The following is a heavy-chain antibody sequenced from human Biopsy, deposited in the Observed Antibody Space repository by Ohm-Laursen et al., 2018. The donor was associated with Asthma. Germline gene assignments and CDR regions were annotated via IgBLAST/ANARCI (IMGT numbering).Heavy chain of an antibody. CDR2: ISYDGSSI. Sequence: SLRLSCAALRFTYEMHWVRQAPGKGLEWVAVISYDGSSIYHADSVKGRFTISRDNSKNTLSLQMNSLTAEDTAVYYCAREGVAGTHIEDWGQGTLVTVSS. CDR1: RFTYE. J-gene: IGHJ4*02. D-gene: IGHD6-19*01. V-gene: IGHV3-30-3*01. CDR3: AREGVAGTHIED.